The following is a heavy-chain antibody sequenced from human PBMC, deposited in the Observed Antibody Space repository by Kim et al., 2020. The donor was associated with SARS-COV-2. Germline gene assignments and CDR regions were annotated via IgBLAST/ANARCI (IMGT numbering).Heavy chain of an antibody. CDR1: GFTFSDAW. V-gene: IGHV3-15*01. D-gene: IGHD5-12*01. Sequence: GGSLRLSCTASGFTFSDAWVSWVRQAPGKGLEWVGLIKTKTGGGKTDYAAPGRCSFTIARDDTNNTLYLKMNRLKTAATAVYYRTTFEVTTTYYFDYWG. CDR3: TTFEVTTTYYFDY. CDR2: IKTKTGGGKT. J-gene: IGHJ4*01.